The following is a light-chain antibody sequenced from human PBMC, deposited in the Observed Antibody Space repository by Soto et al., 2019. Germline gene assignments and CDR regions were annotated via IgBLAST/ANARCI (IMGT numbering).Light chain of an antibody. CDR2: RAS. J-gene: IGKJ3*01. CDR3: QDYSSVPYP. V-gene: IGKV1-27*01. CDR1: LAVNNH. Sequence: DIRVTQSPSSLSASVGDRVTITCRASLAVNNHLAWYQQKPGNVPKLLISRASTLQSGVPSRFSGSGSGTDFTLTISSLQPEDVATYYCQDYSSVPYPFGPGTKVDIK.